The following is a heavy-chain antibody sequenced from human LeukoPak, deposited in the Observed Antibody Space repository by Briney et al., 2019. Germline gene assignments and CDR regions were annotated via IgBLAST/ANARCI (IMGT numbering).Heavy chain of an antibody. V-gene: IGHV1-18*01. CDR1: GYTFTSYG. Sequence: ASVKVSCKASGYTFTSYGISWVRQAPGQGLEWMGWISAYNGNTNYAQKLQGRVTMTTDTSTSTAYMELSSLRSEDTAVYYCARYLYYYDSSGYYGSWGQGTLVTVSS. CDR3: ARYLYYYDSSGYYGS. CDR2: ISAYNGNT. J-gene: IGHJ5*02. D-gene: IGHD3-22*01.